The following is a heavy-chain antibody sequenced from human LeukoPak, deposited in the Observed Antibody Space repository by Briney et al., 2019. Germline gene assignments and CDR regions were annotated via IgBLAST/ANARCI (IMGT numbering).Heavy chain of an antibody. V-gene: IGHV3-7*01. CDR3: ARDGGGLLWFGELLGYFDY. J-gene: IGHJ4*02. D-gene: IGHD3-10*01. Sequence: PGGSLRLSCAASGFTFSSYWMSWVRQAPGKGLEWVANIKQGGSEKYYVDSVKGRFTISRDNAKNSLYLQMNSLRAEDTAVYYCARDGGGLLWFGELLGYFDYWGQGTPVTVSS. CDR2: IKQGGSEK. CDR1: GFTFSSYW.